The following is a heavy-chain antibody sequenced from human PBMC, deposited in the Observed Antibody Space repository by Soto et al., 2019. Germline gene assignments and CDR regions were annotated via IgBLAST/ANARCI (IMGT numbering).Heavy chain of an antibody. D-gene: IGHD6-6*01. J-gene: IGHJ4*02. CDR3: GSHSSSWVWVFAY. CDR1: GYTFTSYG. V-gene: IGHV1-18*01. Sequence: ASVKVSCKASGYTFTSYGISWVRQAPGQGLEWMGWISAYNGNTNYAQKLQGRVTMTTDTSTSTAYMELRSLRSDDTAVFYCGSHSSSWVWVFAYWGQGTRVPVSS. CDR2: ISAYNGNT.